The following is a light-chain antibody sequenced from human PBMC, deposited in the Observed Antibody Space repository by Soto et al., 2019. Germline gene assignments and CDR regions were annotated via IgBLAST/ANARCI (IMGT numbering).Light chain of an antibody. Sequence: IQMTQSPSSLSPSVGDRVTLTCRASQSISSWLAWYQQKPGKAPKLLIYDASSLESGVPSRFSGSGSGTEFTLTISSLQPDDFATYYCQQYNSYSTWTFGQGTKVDIK. V-gene: IGKV1-5*01. CDR1: QSISSW. CDR3: QQYNSYSTWT. J-gene: IGKJ1*01. CDR2: DAS.